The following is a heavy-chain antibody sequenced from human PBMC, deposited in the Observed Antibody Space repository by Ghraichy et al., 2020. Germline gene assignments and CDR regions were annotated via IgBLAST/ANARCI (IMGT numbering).Heavy chain of an antibody. CDR3: AREGGFGVVITFYYYYGMDV. CDR1: GFSLRNYW. J-gene: IGHJ6*02. V-gene: IGHV3-7*03. D-gene: IGHD3-3*01. Sequence: GESLNISCAASGFSLRNYWMSWVRQAPGKGLEWVANIKQDGSEKKYVDSVKGRFIISRDNAKNSLYLQMNSLRADDTGVYYCAREGGFGVVITFYYYYGMDVWGQGTTVTVSS. CDR2: IKQDGSEK.